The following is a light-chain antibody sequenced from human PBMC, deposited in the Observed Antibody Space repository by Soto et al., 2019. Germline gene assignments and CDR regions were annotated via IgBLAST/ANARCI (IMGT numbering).Light chain of an antibody. Sequence: QSVLTQPASVSGSPGQSITIPCTGTSSDVGGYNYVSWYQQHPGKAPKLMISEVSNRPSGISNRFSGSKSGNTASLTISGLQAEDEADYYCSSYTSSNSLYVFGTGTKVTVL. CDR1: SSDVGGYNY. J-gene: IGLJ1*01. CDR3: SSYTSSNSLYV. V-gene: IGLV2-14*01. CDR2: EVS.